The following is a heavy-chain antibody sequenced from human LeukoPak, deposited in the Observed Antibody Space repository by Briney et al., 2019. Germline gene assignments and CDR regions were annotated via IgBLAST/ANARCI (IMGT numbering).Heavy chain of an antibody. CDR2: IYTSGST. CDR3: ARDRGDYDFWSGYYIFGWFDP. Sequence: SETLSLTCTVSGGSISSYYWSWIRQPAGKGLEWIGRIYTSGSTNYNPSLKSRVTMSVDTSKNQFSLKLSSVTAADTAVYYCARDRGDYDFWSGYYIFGWFDPWGQGTLVTVSS. D-gene: IGHD3-3*01. CDR1: GGSISSYY. V-gene: IGHV4-4*07. J-gene: IGHJ5*02.